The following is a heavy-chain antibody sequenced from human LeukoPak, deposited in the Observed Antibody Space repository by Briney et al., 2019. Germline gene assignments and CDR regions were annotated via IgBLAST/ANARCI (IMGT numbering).Heavy chain of an antibody. CDR1: GYSISSGYY. Sequence: PSETLSLTCAVSGYSISSGYYWGWIRQPPGKGLEWIGSIYHSGSTYYNPSLKSRVTISVDTSKNQFSLKLSSVTAADTAVYYCARDLSGMESWGLDPWGQGTLVTVSS. J-gene: IGHJ5*02. CDR2: IYHSGST. V-gene: IGHV4-38-2*02. D-gene: IGHD3-16*01. CDR3: ARDLSGMESWGLDP.